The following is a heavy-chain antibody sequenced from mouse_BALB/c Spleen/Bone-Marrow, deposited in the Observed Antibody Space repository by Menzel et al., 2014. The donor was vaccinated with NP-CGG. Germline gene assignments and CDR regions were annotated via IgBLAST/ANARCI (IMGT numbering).Heavy chain of an antibody. D-gene: IGHD2-4*01. J-gene: IGHJ3*01. Sequence: EVQLVESGPEVVKPGASMKMSCKASGYSFTGYTMNWVKQSHGKNLEWIGLINPYNGGTHYNQKFKGKATLTVDKSSSTAYMELLSLTSEDSAVYYCAREGDYDYAWFAYWGQGTLITVSA. CDR2: INPYNGGT. V-gene: IGHV1-18*01. CDR1: GYSFTGYT. CDR3: AREGDYDYAWFAY.